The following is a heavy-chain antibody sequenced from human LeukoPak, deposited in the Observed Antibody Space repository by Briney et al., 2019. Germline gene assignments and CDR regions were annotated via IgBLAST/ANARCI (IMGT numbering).Heavy chain of an antibody. CDR3: ARTDCSSTSCYADY. D-gene: IGHD2-2*01. CDR1: GGTFSSYA. CDR2: IIPIFGTA. J-gene: IGHJ4*02. V-gene: IGHV1-69*13. Sequence: ASVKVSCKASGGTFSSYAISWVRQAPGQGLEWMGGIIPIFGTANYAQKFQGRVTITADESTGTAYMELSSLRSEDTAVYYCARTDCSSTSCYADYWGQGTLVTVSS.